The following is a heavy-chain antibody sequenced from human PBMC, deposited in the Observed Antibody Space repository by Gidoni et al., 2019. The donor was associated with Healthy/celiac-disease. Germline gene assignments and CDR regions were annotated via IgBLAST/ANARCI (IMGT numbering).Heavy chain of an antibody. V-gene: IGHV1-69*01. CDR2: IIPIFGTA. CDR1: VVPFSSYA. D-gene: IGHD3-16*02. Sequence: QVQLVQSGAAVKKPGSSVKFSCKASVVPFSSYAISWVRQAPGQGLEWMGGIIPIFGTANYAQKFQGRVTITADESTSTAYMELSSLRSEDTAVYYCARAPLGRYYYMDVWGKGTTVTVSS. CDR3: ARAPLGRYYYMDV. J-gene: IGHJ6*03.